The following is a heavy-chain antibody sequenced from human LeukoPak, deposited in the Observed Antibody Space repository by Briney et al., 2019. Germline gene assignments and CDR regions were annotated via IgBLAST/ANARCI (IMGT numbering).Heavy chain of an antibody. J-gene: IGHJ4*02. V-gene: IGHV3-23*01. CDR1: ALTFGNFD. CDR3: AKSVESAVTTNPYFDY. D-gene: IGHD4-17*01. CDR2: ISGSGGST. Sequence: PRRLSLAARALTFGNFDISWVRQALKKGLEWVSVISGSGGSTYYADSVKGRFTISRDNSKNTLYLQMNSLRAEDTAVYYCAKSVESAVTTNPYFDYWGQGTLVTVSS.